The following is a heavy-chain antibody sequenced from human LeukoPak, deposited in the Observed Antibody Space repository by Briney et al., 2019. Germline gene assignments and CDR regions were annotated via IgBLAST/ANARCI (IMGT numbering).Heavy chain of an antibody. J-gene: IGHJ4*02. CDR1: GGCFSGYY. CDR2: SNHSGST. Sequence: SETLCLTCAVNGGCFSGYYWCWIRQPPGKWLELIGESNHSGSTNYNPSLKSRVTISVDTSKNQFSLKLSSVTAADTAVYYCARGVFYSYGFSYFDYWGQGTLVTVSS. V-gene: IGHV4-34*01. CDR3: ARGVFYSYGFSYFDY. D-gene: IGHD5-18*01.